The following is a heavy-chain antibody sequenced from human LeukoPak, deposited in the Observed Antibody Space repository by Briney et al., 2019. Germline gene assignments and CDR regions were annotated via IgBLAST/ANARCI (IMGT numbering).Heavy chain of an antibody. J-gene: IGHJ3*02. CDR3: ARDSRERTPRDAFDI. V-gene: IGHV4-59*12. CDR1: GGSISSYY. CDR2: IYYSGST. D-gene: IGHD1-1*01. Sequence: SETLSLTCTVSGGSISSYYWSWIRQPPGKGLEWIGYIYYSGSTNYNPSLKSRVTISVDTSRNQFSLKLSSVTAADTAVYYCARDSRERTPRDAFDIWGQGTMVTVSS.